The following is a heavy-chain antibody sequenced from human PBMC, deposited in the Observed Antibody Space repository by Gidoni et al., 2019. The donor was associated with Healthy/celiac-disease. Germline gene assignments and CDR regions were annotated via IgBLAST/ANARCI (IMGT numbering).Heavy chain of an antibody. CDR1: GGSISSSNW. Sequence: QVQLQESGPGLVKPSGTLSLTCAVSGGSISSSNWWSWVRQPPGTGLEWIGEIYHSGSTNYNPSLKSRVTISVDKSKNQFSLMLSSVTAADTAVYYCARDLSPGGVAGTGAFDIWGQGTMVTVSS. CDR2: IYHSGST. D-gene: IGHD6-13*01. J-gene: IGHJ3*02. V-gene: IGHV4-4*02. CDR3: ARDLSPGGVAGTGAFDI.